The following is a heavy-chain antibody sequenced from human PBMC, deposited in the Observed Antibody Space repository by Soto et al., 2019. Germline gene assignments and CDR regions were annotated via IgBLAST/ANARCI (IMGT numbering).Heavy chain of an antibody. CDR2: IIPIFGTA. V-gene: IGHV1-69*12. CDR1: GGTFSSYA. Sequence: QVQLVQSGAEVKKPGSSVKVSCKASGGTFSSYAISWVRQAPGQGLEWMGGIIPIFGTANYAQKFQGRVTITADESXITAYMELSSLRSEDTAGDYCAREKAVEEALGWFDPWGQGTLGTVSS. D-gene: IGHD2-15*01. J-gene: IGHJ5*02. CDR3: AREKAVEEALGWFDP.